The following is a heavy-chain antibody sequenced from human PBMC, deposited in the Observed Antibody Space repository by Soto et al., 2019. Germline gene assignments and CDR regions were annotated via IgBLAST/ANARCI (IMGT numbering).Heavy chain of an antibody. Sequence: SQTLSLTCAISGDRVSSHSPLWNWTRQSPSRGLEWLGRTYYRSKWYSDYAVSVKGRITICPDTAKNQFSLKLESVAPEDTSVYYCVREIAPRGFDPWGHGTLVTVSS. CDR1: GDRVSSHSPL. CDR2: TYYRSKWYS. CDR3: VREIAPRGFDP. V-gene: IGHV6-1*01. J-gene: IGHJ5*02. D-gene: IGHD2-21*01.